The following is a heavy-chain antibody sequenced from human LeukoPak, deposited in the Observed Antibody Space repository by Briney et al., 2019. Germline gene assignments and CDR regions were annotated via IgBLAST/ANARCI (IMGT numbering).Heavy chain of an antibody. CDR3: ARAPPGYCSSTSCFPFDY. Sequence: SQTLSLTCTVSGGSISSGDYYWSWIRQPPGKGLEWIGYIYYSGSTYYNPSLKSRVTISVDTSKNQFSLKLSSVTAADTAVCYCARAPPGYCSSTSCFPFDYWGQGTLVTVSS. CDR2: IYYSGST. V-gene: IGHV4-30-4*08. D-gene: IGHD2-2*03. CDR1: GGSISSGDYY. J-gene: IGHJ4*02.